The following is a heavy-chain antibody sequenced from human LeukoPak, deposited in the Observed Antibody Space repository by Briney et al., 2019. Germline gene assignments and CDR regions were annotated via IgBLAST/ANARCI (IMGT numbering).Heavy chain of an antibody. D-gene: IGHD2-8*02. CDR3: VTAGTPGDTGYYYYMDV. CDR1: GGSFSGYY. J-gene: IGHJ6*03. CDR2: INHSGST. Sequence: SETLSLTCAVYGGSFSGYYWSWIRQPPGKGLEWIGEINHSGSTNYNPSLKSRVTISVDTSKNQFSLKLSSVTAADTAVYYCVTAGTPGDTGYYYYMDVWGKGTTVTISS. V-gene: IGHV4-34*01.